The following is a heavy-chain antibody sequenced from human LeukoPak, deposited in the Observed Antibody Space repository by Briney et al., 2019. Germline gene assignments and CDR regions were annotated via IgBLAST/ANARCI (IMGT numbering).Heavy chain of an antibody. CDR1: VFTLGSFG. CDR3: ARSFDI. CDR2: ISNGGNSI. Sequence: GGSLRLSCAAYVFTLGSFGMKWVRQAPGKVLEWVAHISNGGNSIYYADTVKGRFTISRDNTKNSLYLQMNSLRAEDTAVYYCARSFDIWGQGTMVTVSS. V-gene: IGHV3-48*03. J-gene: IGHJ3*02.